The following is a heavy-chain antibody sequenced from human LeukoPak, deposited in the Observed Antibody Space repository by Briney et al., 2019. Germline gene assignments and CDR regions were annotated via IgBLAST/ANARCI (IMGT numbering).Heavy chain of an antibody. J-gene: IGHJ5*02. D-gene: IGHD3-10*01. CDR1: GYTFTSYY. CDR3: ARDSMVRGVVSHWFDP. Sequence: ASVKVSCKASGYTFTSYYMHWVRQAPGQGLEWMGIINPSGGSTSYAQKFQGRVTMTRDTSTSTVYMELSSLRSEDTAVYYCARDSMVRGVVSHWFDPWGQGTLVTVPS. CDR2: INPSGGST. V-gene: IGHV1-46*01.